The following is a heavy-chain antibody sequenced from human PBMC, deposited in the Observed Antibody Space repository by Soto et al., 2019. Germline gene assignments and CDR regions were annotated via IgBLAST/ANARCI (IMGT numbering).Heavy chain of an antibody. Sequence: QVQLVQSGAEVKKPGSSVKVSCKASGGTFSSYAISWVRQAPGQGLEWMGGIIPIFGTANYAQKFQGRVTITADESTSTAYMELSSLRSEDTAVYYCAREDIVVVVARGGWAFDIWGQGTMVTVSS. CDR2: IIPIFGTA. V-gene: IGHV1-69*01. D-gene: IGHD2-15*01. CDR3: AREDIVVVVARGGWAFDI. J-gene: IGHJ3*02. CDR1: GGTFSSYA.